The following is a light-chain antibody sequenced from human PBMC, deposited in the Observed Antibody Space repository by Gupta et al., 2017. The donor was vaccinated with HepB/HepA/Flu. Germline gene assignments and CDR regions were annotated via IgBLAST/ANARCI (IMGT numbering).Light chain of an antibody. V-gene: IGLV1-40*01. Sequence: QSLLTQPPSVSGAPGQRVTISCTGSSSNIGAGFDFHWYQHLPGTAPRLLIYGNVNRPSGVPDRFSGSRSGTSGSLAITGLQAEDEGDYYCQSFDKSLSVVIFGGGTKLTVL. J-gene: IGLJ2*01. CDR3: QSFDKSLSVVI. CDR2: GNV. CDR1: SSNIGAGFD.